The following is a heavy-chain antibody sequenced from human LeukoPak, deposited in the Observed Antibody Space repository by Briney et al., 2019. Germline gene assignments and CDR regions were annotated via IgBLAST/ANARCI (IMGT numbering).Heavy chain of an antibody. Sequence: GGSLRLSCAASGFTFDDYGMSWVRQAPGKGLEWVSAISGSGGSTYYADSVKGRFTISRDNSKNTLYLQMNSLRAEDTAVYYCAKRRVCSGGSCYYRANWFDPWGQGTLVTVSS. J-gene: IGHJ5*02. CDR3: AKRRVCSGGSCYYRANWFDP. CDR2: ISGSGGST. CDR1: GFTFDDYG. D-gene: IGHD2-15*01. V-gene: IGHV3-23*01.